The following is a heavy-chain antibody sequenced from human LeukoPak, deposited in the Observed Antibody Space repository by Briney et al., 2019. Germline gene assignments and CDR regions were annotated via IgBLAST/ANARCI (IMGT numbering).Heavy chain of an antibody. CDR1: GGSFSGYY. V-gene: IGHV4-34*01. CDR2: INHSGST. J-gene: IGHJ4*02. D-gene: IGHD6-13*01. Sequence: KPSETLSLTXAVYGGSFSGYYWSWIRQPPGKGLEWIGEINHSGSTNYNPSLKSRVTISVDTSKNQFSLKLSSVTAADTAVYYCARNAYSSSWYGYYFDYWGQGTLVTVSS. CDR3: ARNAYSSSWYGYYFDY.